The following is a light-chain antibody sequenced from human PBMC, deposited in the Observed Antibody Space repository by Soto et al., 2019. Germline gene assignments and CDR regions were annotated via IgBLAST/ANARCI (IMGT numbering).Light chain of an antibody. CDR3: QKYDSVPLT. V-gene: IGKV1-27*01. Sequence: DIQMTQSPSSLSASVGDRVTITCRASQGINNFVAWYQQKPGEVPKLLIYAAPTLQSGVPSRFSGSGFGTDFVLTISSLESEDVATYYCQKYDSVPLTFGGGTRVEIK. CDR2: AAP. CDR1: QGINNF. J-gene: IGKJ4*01.